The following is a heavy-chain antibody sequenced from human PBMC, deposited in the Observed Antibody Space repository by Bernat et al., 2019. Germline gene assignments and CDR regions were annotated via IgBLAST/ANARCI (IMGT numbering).Heavy chain of an antibody. J-gene: IGHJ4*02. CDR2: ISGSGGST. CDR3: AKEGYYDFWSGYSDY. V-gene: IGHV3-23*04. CDR1: GFTFSDYY. D-gene: IGHD3-3*01. Sequence: VQLVESGGGVVKPGGSLRLSCAASGFTFSDYYMSWIRQAPGKGLEWVSAISGSGGSTYYADSVKGRFTISRDNSKNTLYLQMNSLRAEDTAVYYCAKEGYYDFWSGYSDYWGQGTLVTVSS.